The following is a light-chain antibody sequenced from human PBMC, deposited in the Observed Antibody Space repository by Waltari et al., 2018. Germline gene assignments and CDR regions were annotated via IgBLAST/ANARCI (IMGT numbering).Light chain of an antibody. J-gene: IGLJ2*01. CDR1: SGHSTYA. CDR3: QTWDTDSYVI. V-gene: IGLV4-69*01. Sequence: QLVLTQSPSASASLGASVKLTCTLSSGHSTYAIAWHQQQPEKGPRYLMKLNTDCSHNEGDGIPDRFSGSSSGAERYLTISSLQSEDEADYYCQTWDTDSYVIFGGGTKLTVL. CDR2: LNTDCSH.